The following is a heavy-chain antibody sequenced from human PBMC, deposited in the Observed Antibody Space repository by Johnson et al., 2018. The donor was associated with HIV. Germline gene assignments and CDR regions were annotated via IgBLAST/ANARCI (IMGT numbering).Heavy chain of an antibody. CDR1: GFTFDDYG. CDR3: ARDGPSAAV. D-gene: IGHD6-25*01. Sequence: VQLVESGGGLVQPGGSLRLSCEASGFTFDDYGISWVRQGPGNGLVWVSRINSDGSSRNYADSVKGRFTISRDNSKNTLYLQMNSLRAEDTAVYYCARDGPSAAVWGQGTMVTVSS. J-gene: IGHJ3*01. CDR2: INSDGSSR. V-gene: IGHV3-74*01.